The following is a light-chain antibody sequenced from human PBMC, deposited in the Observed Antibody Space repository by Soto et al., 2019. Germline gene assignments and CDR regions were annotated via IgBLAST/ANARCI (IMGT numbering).Light chain of an antibody. CDR3: QQSYSSPFT. V-gene: IGKV1-39*01. CDR2: AAS. Sequence: DIQMTQSPSSLSASVGDRVAITCRASQSISTYLNWYQQKPGKAPNLLIYAASSLQSGVPSRFSGSASGTDFTLTISSXQPEDFATYYCQQSYSSPFTFGGGTKVDIK. J-gene: IGKJ4*01. CDR1: QSISTY.